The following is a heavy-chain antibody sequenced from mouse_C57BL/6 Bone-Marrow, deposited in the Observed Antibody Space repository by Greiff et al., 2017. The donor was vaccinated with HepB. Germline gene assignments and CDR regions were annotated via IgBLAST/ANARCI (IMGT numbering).Heavy chain of an antibody. CDR1: GFTFNTYA. CDR3: VRDALLYYYGSSYPRWYFDV. CDR2: IRSKSSNYAT. J-gene: IGHJ1*03. D-gene: IGHD1-1*01. V-gene: IGHV10-3*01. Sequence: EVQRVESGGGLVQPKGSLKLSCAASGFTFNTYAMHWVRQAPGKGLEWVARIRSKSSNYATYYADSVKDRFTISRDDSQSMLYLQMNNLKTEDTAMYYCVRDALLYYYGSSYPRWYFDVWGTGTTVTVSS.